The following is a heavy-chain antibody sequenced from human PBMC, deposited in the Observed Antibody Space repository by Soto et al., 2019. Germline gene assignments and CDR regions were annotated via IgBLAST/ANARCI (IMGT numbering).Heavy chain of an antibody. CDR1: GFTFSDYA. CDR2: LSYDGNNN. V-gene: IGHV3-30-3*01. Sequence: QEQLVESGGGVAQPGTSLRLSCAASGFTFSDYAFHWVRQAPVKGLEWVALLSYDGNNNYYADSVKGRVSVSRDNSRNTLNMQLNSLSPEDTAMYYCARETTREDSTGYYLDSWGRGTMVTVSS. J-gene: IGHJ3*02. CDR3: ARETTREDSTGYYLDS. D-gene: IGHD3-22*01.